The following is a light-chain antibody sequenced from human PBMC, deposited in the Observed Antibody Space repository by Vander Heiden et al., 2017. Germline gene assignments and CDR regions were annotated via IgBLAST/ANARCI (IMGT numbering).Light chain of an antibody. V-gene: IGKV3-15*01. Sequence: EIVMAQSPATLSVSPGGRATLSCRARQSVSSNVAWYQQKPGQAPRLINDGASTRATGIPARCSGSGSGTEFTLTISSLQSEDFAVYYCQQYNNWPPWTFGQGTKVEIK. CDR3: QQYNNWPPWT. J-gene: IGKJ1*01. CDR2: GAS. CDR1: QSVSSN.